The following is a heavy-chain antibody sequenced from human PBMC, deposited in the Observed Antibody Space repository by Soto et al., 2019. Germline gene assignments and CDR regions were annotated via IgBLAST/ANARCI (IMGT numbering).Heavy chain of an antibody. CDR1: GFTFSSYA. D-gene: IGHD3-22*01. Sequence: GGSLRLSCAASGFTFSSYAMSWVRQAPGKGLEWVSVIYSGGSTYYADSVKGRFTISRDNSKNTLYLQMNSLRAEDTAVYYCARVSITMIVVVIPASGCYFDYWGQGTLVTVSS. V-gene: IGHV3-53*01. J-gene: IGHJ4*02. CDR2: IYSGGST. CDR3: ARVSITMIVVVIPASGCYFDY.